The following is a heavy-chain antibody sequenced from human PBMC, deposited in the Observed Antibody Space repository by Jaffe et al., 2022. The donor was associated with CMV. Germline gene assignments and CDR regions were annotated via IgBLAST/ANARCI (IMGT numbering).Heavy chain of an antibody. V-gene: IGHV3-23*01. CDR1: GFTFSSYA. D-gene: IGHD3-3*01. CDR2: ISGSGGST. J-gene: IGHJ6*02. Sequence: EVQLLESGGGLVQPGGSLRLSCAASGFTFSSYAMSWVRQAPGKGLEWVSAISGSGGSTYYADSVKGRFTISRDNSKNTLYLQMNSLRAEDTAVYYCAKAFRGGYYDFWSGYYLDWGMDVWGQGTTVTVSS. CDR3: AKAFRGGYYDFWSGYYLDWGMDV.